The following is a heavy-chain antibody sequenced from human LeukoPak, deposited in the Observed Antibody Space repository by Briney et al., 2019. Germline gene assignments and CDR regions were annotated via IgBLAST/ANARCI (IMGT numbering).Heavy chain of an antibody. D-gene: IGHD6-19*01. CDR3: ARDLLAAGDNDY. CDR1: GFTVSSNY. J-gene: IGHJ4*02. Sequence: PGGSLRLSCAASGFTVSSNYMSWVRQAPGKGLEWVSVIYSGGSTYYADSVKGRFTISRDNSKNTLYLQMNSLRVEDTAVYYCARDLLAAGDNDYWGQGTLVTVSS. V-gene: IGHV3-66*02. CDR2: IYSGGST.